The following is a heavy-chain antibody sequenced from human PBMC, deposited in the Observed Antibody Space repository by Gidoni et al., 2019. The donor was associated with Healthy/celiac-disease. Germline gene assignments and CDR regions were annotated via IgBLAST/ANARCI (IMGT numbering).Heavy chain of an antibody. Sequence: QLQLQESGPGLVKPSETLSLTCTVSGGSISSSSYYWGWIRQPPGKGLEWIGSIYYSGSTYYNPSLKSRVTISVDTSKNQFSLKLSSVTAADTAVYYCARHRYSGSYRKTNAFDIWGQGTMVTVSS. CDR2: IYYSGST. D-gene: IGHD1-26*01. V-gene: IGHV4-39*01. CDR1: GGSISSSSYY. J-gene: IGHJ3*02. CDR3: ARHRYSGSYRKTNAFDI.